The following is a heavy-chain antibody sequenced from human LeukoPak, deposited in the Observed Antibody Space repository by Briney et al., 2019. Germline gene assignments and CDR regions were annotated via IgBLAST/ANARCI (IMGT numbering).Heavy chain of an antibody. Sequence: ASVKVSCKASGGTFSSYAISWVRQDPGQGLEWMGGIIPIFGTANYAQKFQGRVTITADESTSTAYMELSSLRSEDTAVYYCARGGGLQQQPDDYWGQGTLVTVSS. J-gene: IGHJ4*02. CDR2: IIPIFGTA. V-gene: IGHV1-69*01. D-gene: IGHD6-13*01. CDR1: GGTFSSYA. CDR3: ARGGGLQQQPDDY.